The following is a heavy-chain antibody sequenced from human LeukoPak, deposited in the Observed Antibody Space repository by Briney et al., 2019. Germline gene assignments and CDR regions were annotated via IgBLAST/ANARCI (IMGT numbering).Heavy chain of an antibody. CDR3: ARSPSSSTSSWFDP. D-gene: IGHD6-6*01. V-gene: IGHV4-4*07. CDR2: IYTSGST. Sequence: NPSETLSLTCTVSGGSISSYYWSWIRQPAGQGLEWIGRIYTSGSTNYNPSLKSRVTMSVDTSKNQFSPKLRSVTAADTAVYYCARSPSSSTSSWFDPWGQGTLVTVSS. CDR1: GGSISSYY. J-gene: IGHJ5*02.